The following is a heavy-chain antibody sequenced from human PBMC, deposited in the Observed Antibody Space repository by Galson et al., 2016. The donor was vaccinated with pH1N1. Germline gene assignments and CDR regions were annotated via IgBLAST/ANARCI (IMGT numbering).Heavy chain of an antibody. Sequence: SVKVSCKASGYTFTGHYMHWVRQAPGRGPEWMGWINPENGDTKYAQKFQDRVTMTRDTSNSTAYMEVNRLTSDDTAVYYCARIIRYSSGLDPWGQGTLVTVSS. CDR2: INPENGDT. V-gene: IGHV1-2*02. D-gene: IGHD2-21*01. CDR1: GYTFTGHY. CDR3: ARIIRYSSGLDP. J-gene: IGHJ5*02.